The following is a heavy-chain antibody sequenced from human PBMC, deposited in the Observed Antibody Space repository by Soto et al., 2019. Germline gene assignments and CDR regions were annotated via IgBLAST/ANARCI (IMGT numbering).Heavy chain of an antibody. J-gene: IGHJ4*02. D-gene: IGHD2-15*01. V-gene: IGHV1-69*02. CDR1: GGTFISYT. Sequence: ASVKVSCKASGGTFISYTISWVRQAPGQGLEWMGRIIPILGIANYAQKFQGRVTITADKSTSTAYMELSSLRSEDTAVYYCARGYCSGGSCHANFDYWGQGTLVTVSS. CDR2: IIPILGIA. CDR3: ARGYCSGGSCHANFDY.